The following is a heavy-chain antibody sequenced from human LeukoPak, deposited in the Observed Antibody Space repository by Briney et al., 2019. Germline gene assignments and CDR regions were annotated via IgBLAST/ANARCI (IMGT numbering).Heavy chain of an antibody. V-gene: IGHV1-2*02. CDR3: ARASYYYDGSGYPGYYFDY. Sequence: ASVKVSCKASGYTFTDYYMHRVRQAPGQRLEWMGWINPNSGGTNHAQQFQGRVTMTRDTSISTAYMELSRLRSDDTAVYYCARASYYYDGSGYPGYYFDYWGQGTMVTVAS. D-gene: IGHD3-22*01. CDR2: INPNSGGT. CDR1: GYTFTDYY. J-gene: IGHJ4*02.